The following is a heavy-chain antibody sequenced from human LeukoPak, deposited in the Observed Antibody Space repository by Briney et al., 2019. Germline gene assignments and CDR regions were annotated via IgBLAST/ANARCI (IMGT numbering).Heavy chain of an antibody. J-gene: IGHJ4*02. V-gene: IGHV3-23*01. D-gene: IGHD3-22*01. CDR1: GFTFSSYA. CDR2: ISGSGGST. Sequence: PGGSLRPSCAASGFTFSSYAMSWVRQAPGKGLEWVSAISGSGGSTYYADSVKGRFTISRDNSKNTLYLQMNSLRAEDTAVYYCAKISYDSSGYYYLDYWGQGTLVTVSS. CDR3: AKISYDSSGYYYLDY.